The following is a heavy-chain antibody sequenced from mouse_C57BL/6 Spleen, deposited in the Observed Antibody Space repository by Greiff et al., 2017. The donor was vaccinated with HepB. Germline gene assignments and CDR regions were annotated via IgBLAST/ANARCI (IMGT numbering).Heavy chain of an antibody. V-gene: IGHV5-4*01. CDR1: GFTFSSYA. CDR3: AKDTGTRAIDY. J-gene: IGHJ2*01. Sequence: EVQLQESGGGLVKPGGSLKLSCAASGFTFSSYAMSWVRQTPEKRLEWVATISDGGSYTYYPVNVKGRFTISRDNAKNNLYLQMSHLKSEDTAMYYCAKDTGTRAIDYWGQGTTLTVSS. D-gene: IGHD4-1*01. CDR2: ISDGGSYT.